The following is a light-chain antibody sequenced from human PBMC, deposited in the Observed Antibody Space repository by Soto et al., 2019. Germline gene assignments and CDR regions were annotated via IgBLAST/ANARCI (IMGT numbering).Light chain of an antibody. J-gene: IGKJ1*01. V-gene: IGKV1-5*01. Sequence: DIPMTQSPSTVSASVGDRVTITVLASQSISSWLAWYQQKPGKAPKLLIYDASSLESGVPSRFSGSGSGTEFTLTISSLQPDDFATYYCQQYNSYSWTFGQGTKVDIK. CDR1: QSISSW. CDR3: QQYNSYSWT. CDR2: DAS.